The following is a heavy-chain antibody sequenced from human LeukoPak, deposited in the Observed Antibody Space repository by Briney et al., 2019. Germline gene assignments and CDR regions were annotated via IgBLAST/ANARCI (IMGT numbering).Heavy chain of an antibody. Sequence: ASVKVSCKASGYTFTTYDIGWVRQATGQGLEWMGWMNPDNGDTGYAQRFQGRVTMTRDTSISTAYMELSSLRSEDTAVYYCARDAAGEPKGVDYWGQGTLVTVSS. D-gene: IGHD3-16*01. J-gene: IGHJ4*02. CDR3: ARDAAGEPKGVDY. CDR2: MNPDNGDT. CDR1: GYTFTTYD. V-gene: IGHV1-8*01.